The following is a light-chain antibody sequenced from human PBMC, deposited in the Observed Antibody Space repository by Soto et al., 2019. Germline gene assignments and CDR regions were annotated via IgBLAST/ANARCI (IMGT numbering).Light chain of an antibody. V-gene: IGLV2-14*01. CDR1: SSDVGGYNY. J-gene: IGLJ1*01. Sequence: QSALTQPASVSGSPGQSITISCTGTSSDVGGYNYVSWYQQHPGKAPKLMIYDVSNRPSGVSNRFSGSKSGNTASLTISGLRAEDEVDYYCTSYTSSITLDVFGTGTKVTVL. CDR3: TSYTSSITLDV. CDR2: DVS.